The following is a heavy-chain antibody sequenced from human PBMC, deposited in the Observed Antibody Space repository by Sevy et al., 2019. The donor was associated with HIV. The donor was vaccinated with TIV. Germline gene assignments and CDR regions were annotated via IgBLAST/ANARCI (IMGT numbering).Heavy chain of an antibody. D-gene: IGHD3-22*01. CDR1: GFTFNTHA. CDR2: ISATGGGT. Sequence: GGSLRLSCAASGFTFNTHAMNWVRQAPGKGLEWVSGISATGGGTYYTDSVKGRFTVSRDNSQNTLYLQMNSLRADDTAIYYCAKALNPALESMIEVIFRSAKGFDVWGQGTMVTVSS. J-gene: IGHJ3*01. CDR3: AKALNPALESMIEVIFRSAKGFDV. V-gene: IGHV3-23*01.